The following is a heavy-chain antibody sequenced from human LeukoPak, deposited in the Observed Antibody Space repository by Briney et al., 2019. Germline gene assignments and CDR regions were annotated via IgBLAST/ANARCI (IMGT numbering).Heavy chain of an antibody. CDR2: ITGSGSST. J-gene: IGHJ4*02. CDR3: AKDLEDFPSFDY. Sequence: GGSLRLSCAASGFTFSSYAMSWDRQAPGKGLEWVSVITGSGSSTYYADSVKGRFTISRDNSKNTLYLQMNSLRAEDTAVYYCAKDLEDFPSFDYWGQGTLVTVSS. D-gene: IGHD3-3*01. CDR1: GFTFSSYA. V-gene: IGHV3-23*01.